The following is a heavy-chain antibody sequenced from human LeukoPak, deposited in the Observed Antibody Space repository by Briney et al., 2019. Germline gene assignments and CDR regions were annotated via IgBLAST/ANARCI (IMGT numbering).Heavy chain of an antibody. Sequence: GRSLRLSCAASGFTFSSYAMHWVRQAPGKGLEWVAFISYDGSSKNYADSVKGRFTISRDNSKNTLYLQMNSLRPEDTAVYYCAKDLLSIWGQGTLVTVSS. CDR1: GFTFSSYA. CDR2: ISYDGSSK. J-gene: IGHJ4*02. V-gene: IGHV3-30*18. CDR3: AKDLLSI. D-gene: IGHD3-3*02.